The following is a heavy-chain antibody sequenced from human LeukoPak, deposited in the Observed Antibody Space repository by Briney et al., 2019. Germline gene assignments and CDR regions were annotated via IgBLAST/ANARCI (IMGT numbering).Heavy chain of an antibody. CDR3: AANTPRVVREDAFDI. V-gene: IGHV1-58*02. Sequence: ASVKVSCKASGFTFTSSVMQWVRPARGQRLEWIGWIFVGSGNANYAQNFQERVTITRDQSTSTAYMELSSLRSEDTAVYYCAANTPRVVREDAFDIWGQGTMVTVSS. D-gene: IGHD2-21*01. J-gene: IGHJ3*02. CDR1: GFTFTSSV. CDR2: IFVGSGNA.